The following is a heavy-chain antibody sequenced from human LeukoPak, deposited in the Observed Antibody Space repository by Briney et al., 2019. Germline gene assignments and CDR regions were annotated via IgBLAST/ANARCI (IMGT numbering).Heavy chain of an antibody. J-gene: IGHJ4*02. D-gene: IGHD1-26*01. CDR1: GFTFDDYG. CDR2: INWNGGST. V-gene: IGHV3-20*04. CDR3: ARGLLRSGSYLGCFDY. Sequence: GGSLRLSCAASGFTFDDYGMSWVRQAPGKGLEWVSGINWNGGSTGYADSVKGRFTISRDNAKNSLYLQMNSLRAEDTALSYCARGLLRSGSYLGCFDYWGQGTLVTVSS.